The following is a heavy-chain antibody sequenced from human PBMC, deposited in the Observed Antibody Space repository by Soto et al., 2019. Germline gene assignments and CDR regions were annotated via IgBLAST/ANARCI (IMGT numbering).Heavy chain of an antibody. D-gene: IGHD3-16*01. J-gene: IGHJ4*02. CDR3: ARDRIMLTFGGGSGEWGIDS. V-gene: IGHV4-31*03. CDR1: GDSITSGVHY. Sequence: QGQLQESGPGLVKPSQTISLTCTGYGDSITSGVHYWSWIRQHPVKGLEWIGYIFYSGISYYNPSLRSRVTISVDTSKNQFSLTLSSVTAADTAVYYSARDRIMLTFGGGSGEWGIDSWGQGTLVTVSS. CDR2: IFYSGIS.